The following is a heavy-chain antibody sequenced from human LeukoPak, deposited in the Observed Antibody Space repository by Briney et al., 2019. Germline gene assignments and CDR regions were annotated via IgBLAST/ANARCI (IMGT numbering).Heavy chain of an antibody. V-gene: IGHV4-59*11. CDR3: ARDQDGRTAFDI. CDR2: IYYSGST. J-gene: IGHJ3*02. CDR1: GGSISSHY. Sequence: PSETLSLTCTGSGGSISSHYWSWIRQPPGKGLEWIGYIYYSGSTNYNPSLKSRVTISVDTSKNQFSLKLSSVTAADTAVYYCARDQDGRTAFDIWGQGTMVTVSS. D-gene: IGHD5-24*01.